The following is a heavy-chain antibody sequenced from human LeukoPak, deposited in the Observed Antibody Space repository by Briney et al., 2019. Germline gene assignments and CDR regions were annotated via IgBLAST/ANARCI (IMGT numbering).Heavy chain of an antibody. V-gene: IGHV3-7*01. CDR1: ELSFSNYW. CDR3: AGGARGYNWYFDL. D-gene: IGHD3-16*01. Sequence: GGSLRLSCAASELSFSNYWMSWVRQAPGKGLEWVANIKQDGSEEYYVDSMKGRFTISRDNAKHVLYLQINSLRVGDTAVYYCAGGARGYNWYFDLWGRGTLVTVSP. J-gene: IGHJ2*01. CDR2: IKQDGSEE.